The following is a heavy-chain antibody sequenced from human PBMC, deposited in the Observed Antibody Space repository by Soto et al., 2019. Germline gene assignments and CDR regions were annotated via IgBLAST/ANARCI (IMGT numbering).Heavy chain of an antibody. CDR3: ARASGTYPYFDY. CDR1: RYSFTNYW. CDR2: IWPGDSGA. D-gene: IGHD3-10*01. Sequence: GESLKISCQASRYSFTNYWIGWVRQMPGKGLEWMGFIWPGDSGARYSPSFQGQVTISADKSISTAYLHWSSLRASDTAMYYCARASGTYPYFDYWGQGTLVTVCS. V-gene: IGHV5-51*01. J-gene: IGHJ4*02.